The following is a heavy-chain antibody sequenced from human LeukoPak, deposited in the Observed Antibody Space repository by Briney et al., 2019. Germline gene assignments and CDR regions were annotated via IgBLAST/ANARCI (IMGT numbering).Heavy chain of an antibody. CDR2: IIPIFGTA. Sequence: ASVKVSCKASGGTFSSYAISWVRQAPGQGLEWMGGIIPIFGTANYAQKFQGRVTITADESTSTAYMELSSPRSEDTAVYYCARAFYYYDSSGPHFDYWGQGTLVTVSS. CDR1: GGTFSSYA. D-gene: IGHD3-22*01. J-gene: IGHJ4*02. CDR3: ARAFYYYDSSGPHFDY. V-gene: IGHV1-69*13.